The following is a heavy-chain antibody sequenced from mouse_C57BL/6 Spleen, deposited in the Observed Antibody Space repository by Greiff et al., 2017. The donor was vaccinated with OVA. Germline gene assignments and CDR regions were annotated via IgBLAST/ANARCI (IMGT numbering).Heavy chain of an antibody. J-gene: IGHJ2*01. V-gene: IGHV5-12*01. Sequence: EVKLVESGGGLVQPGGSLKLSCAASGFTFSDYYMYWVRQTPGKRLEWVAYISNGGGSTYYPDTVKGRFTISRDNAKNTLYLHMSRLKSEATAMYDCARHYYGNPFDYWGQGTTLTVSS. D-gene: IGHD2-1*01. CDR1: GFTFSDYY. CDR2: ISNGGGST. CDR3: ARHYYGNPFDY.